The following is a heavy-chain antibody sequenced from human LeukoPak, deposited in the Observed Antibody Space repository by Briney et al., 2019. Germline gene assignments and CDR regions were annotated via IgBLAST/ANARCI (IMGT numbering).Heavy chain of an antibody. CDR1: GYTFTSYY. Sequence: ASVKVSCKASGYTFTSYYMHWVRQAPGQGLEWMGIINPSGGSTSYAQEFQGRVTMTRDTSTSTVYMELSSLRSEDTAVYYCARDRDSSGWTNWFDPWGQGTLVTVSS. D-gene: IGHD6-19*01. CDR2: INPSGGST. J-gene: IGHJ5*02. CDR3: ARDRDSSGWTNWFDP. V-gene: IGHV1-46*01.